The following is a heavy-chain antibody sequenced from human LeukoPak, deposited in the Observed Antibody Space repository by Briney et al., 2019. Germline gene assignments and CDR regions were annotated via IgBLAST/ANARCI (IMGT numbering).Heavy chain of an antibody. J-gene: IGHJ4*02. CDR2: IGGSGSRT. Sequence: GGSLRLSCGASGFTFSRYVMSWVRQAPGKGLEWVSAIGGSGSRTYYADSVRGRFTISRDNSENTLFLQMNSLRAEDTAVYYCANAKRVGLGYCTGGSCSSFDYWGQGALVTVSS. D-gene: IGHD2-15*01. CDR1: GFTFSRYV. CDR3: ANAKRVGLGYCTGGSCSSFDY. V-gene: IGHV3-23*01.